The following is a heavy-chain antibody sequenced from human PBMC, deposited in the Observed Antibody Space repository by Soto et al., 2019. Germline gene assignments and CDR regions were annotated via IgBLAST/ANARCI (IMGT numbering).Heavy chain of an antibody. J-gene: IGHJ4*01. D-gene: IGHD3-9*01. Sequence: SETLSLTCTVSGGSISSSTYYWGWIRQPPGKGLEWIGSLYYSGSSYNNPSLKSRVTISVDTSKNQFSLKLSSVTAADTAVYYCGRLNYDILTGYYDYWGHGTLVTVSS. CDR3: GRLNYDILTGYYDY. V-gene: IGHV4-39*01. CDR1: GGSISSSTYY. CDR2: LYYSGSS.